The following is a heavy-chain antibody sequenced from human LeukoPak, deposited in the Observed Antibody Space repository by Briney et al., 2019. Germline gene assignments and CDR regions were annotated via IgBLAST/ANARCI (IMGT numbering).Heavy chain of an antibody. Sequence: GGSLRLSCAASGFRFGGFSMNWVRQAPGKGLEWISYISTTSSATYYASSVKCRFTISRDNAKNSLYLQMNSLRAEDRAVYYCARDFNVGYDFYYCGQGTLVTVSS. CDR2: ISTTSSAT. CDR1: GFRFGGFS. J-gene: IGHJ4*02. CDR3: ARDFNVGYDFYY. V-gene: IGHV3-48*01. D-gene: IGHD1-1*01.